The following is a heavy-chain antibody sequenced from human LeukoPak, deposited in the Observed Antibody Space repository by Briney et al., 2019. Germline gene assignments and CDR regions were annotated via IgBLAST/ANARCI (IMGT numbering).Heavy chain of an antibody. Sequence: PGGSLRLSCAASGFAISSYTMNWVRLAPGKGLEWVSSISSSGGKMYYADSLRGRFTVSRDNANNSLHLQMNSLRADDTAVYYCARALEADYWGQGTLVTVSS. CDR3: ARALEADY. V-gene: IGHV3-21*01. CDR2: ISSSGGKM. J-gene: IGHJ4*02. CDR1: GFAISSYT.